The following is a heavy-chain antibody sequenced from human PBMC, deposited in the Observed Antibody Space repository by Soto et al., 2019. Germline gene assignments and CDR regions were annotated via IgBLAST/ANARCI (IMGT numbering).Heavy chain of an antibody. CDR3: ARHGITGSYYDVFDI. CDR2: IKYSGTT. D-gene: IGHD1-26*01. Sequence: SGAPFPTPTFSCGSISRSRFSLGRVPHPPGKGLEWIASIKYSGTTFYNPSLKSRVTLSVDTSKNQFALKLSSVTAAETAVYYCARHGITGSYYDVFDIWGQGTMVTVSS. J-gene: IGHJ3*02. CDR1: CGSISRSRFS. V-gene: IGHV4-39*01.